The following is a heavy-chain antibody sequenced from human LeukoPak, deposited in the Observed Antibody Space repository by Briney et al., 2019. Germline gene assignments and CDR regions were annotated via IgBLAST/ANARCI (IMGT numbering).Heavy chain of an antibody. Sequence: PSETLSLTCTVSGGSISSYYWSWIRQPPGKGLEWIGYIYYSGTTNYNPSLKSRVTISVDTSKDQFSLKLSSVTAADTAVYYCARGVYIAAAQYGYWGQGTLVTVSS. J-gene: IGHJ4*02. CDR3: ARGVYIAAAQYGY. V-gene: IGHV4-59*01. D-gene: IGHD6-13*01. CDR2: IYYSGTT. CDR1: GGSISSYY.